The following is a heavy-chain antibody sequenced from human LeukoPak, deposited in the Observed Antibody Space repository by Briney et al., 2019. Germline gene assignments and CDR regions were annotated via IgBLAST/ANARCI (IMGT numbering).Heavy chain of an antibody. CDR2: ISSSSSYI. CDR3: ARGGGWSRQRGFDY. Sequence: GGSLRLSCAASGFTFSSYSMNWVRQAPGKGLEWVSSISSSSSYIYYADSVKGRFTISRDNAKNSLYLQVNSLRAEDTAVYYCARGGGWSRQRGFDYWGQGTLVTVSS. V-gene: IGHV3-21*01. J-gene: IGHJ4*02. D-gene: IGHD2-15*01. CDR1: GFTFSSYS.